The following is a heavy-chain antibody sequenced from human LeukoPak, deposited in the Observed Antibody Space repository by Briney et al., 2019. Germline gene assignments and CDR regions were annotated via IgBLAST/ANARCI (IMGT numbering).Heavy chain of an antibody. CDR2: IKKDGSEE. D-gene: IGHD1-14*01. CDR1: GFTLNRYL. CDR3: ARSNPNRNALDL. V-gene: IGHV3-7*01. Sequence: GGSLRLSCAASGFTLNRYLMSWVRQAPGRGLEWVANIKKDGSEENYLDSVKGRFTVPRDNAKNSLYLQMNSLRGEDTAVYYCARSNPNRNALDLWGQGTMVTISS. J-gene: IGHJ3*01.